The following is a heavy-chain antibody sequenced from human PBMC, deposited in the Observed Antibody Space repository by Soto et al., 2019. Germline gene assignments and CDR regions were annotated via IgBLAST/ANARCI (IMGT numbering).Heavy chain of an antibody. V-gene: IGHV4-4*02. J-gene: IGHJ4*02. CDR1: DGSLSTYDW. CDR3: ATGNVDSMLEY. D-gene: IGHD3-3*01. CDR2: MFHSGGA. Sequence: PSGTLSLTCVVSDGSLSTYDWWTWVRQPPGKGLEWIGKMFHSGGADYSPSLKSRVTISADSSKNHFSLRLTAVTAADTAVYYCATGNVDSMLEYWGQGTQVTVSS.